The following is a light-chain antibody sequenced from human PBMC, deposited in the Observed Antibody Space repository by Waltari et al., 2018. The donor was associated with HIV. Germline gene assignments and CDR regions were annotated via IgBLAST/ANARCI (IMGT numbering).Light chain of an antibody. CDR2: EVS. J-gene: IGLJ3*02. CDR3: CSYAGSSTWV. CDR1: SSDVGSYNL. Sequence: QSALTQPASVSGSPGQSITISCTGTSSDVGSYNLVSWYQQHPGKAPKLMIYEVSKRPSGVSNRFSGYKAGNTASLTISGLQAEDEADYYCCSYAGSSTWVFGRGTKLTVL. V-gene: IGLV2-23*02.